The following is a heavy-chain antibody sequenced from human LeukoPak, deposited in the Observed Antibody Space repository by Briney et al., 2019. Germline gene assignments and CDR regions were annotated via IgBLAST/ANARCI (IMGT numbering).Heavy chain of an antibody. V-gene: IGHV4-39*07. Sequence: SETLSLTCTVSGGSISSYNSYWGWIRQPPGKGLEWIGSMYYSGSTYYNPSLKSRVTISVDTSKHQFSLKLSSMTAADTAVYYCGRVLGNILTGYYLYYWGQGTLVTVSS. J-gene: IGHJ4*02. CDR2: MYYSGST. D-gene: IGHD3-9*01. CDR1: GGSISSYNSY. CDR3: GRVLGNILTGYYLYY.